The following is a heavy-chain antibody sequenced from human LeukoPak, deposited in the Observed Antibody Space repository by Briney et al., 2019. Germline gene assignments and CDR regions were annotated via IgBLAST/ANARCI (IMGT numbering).Heavy chain of an antibody. J-gene: IGHJ6*03. D-gene: IGHD6-13*01. CDR3: AKTKTAAGNREDYYYYMDV. Sequence: GGSLRLSCAASGFTFSSYAMSWVRQAPGKGLEWVSAISGSGGSTYYADSVKGRFTISRDNSKNTLYLQMNSLRAEDTAVYYCAKTKTAAGNREDYYYYMDVWGKGTTVTVSS. V-gene: IGHV3-23*01. CDR1: GFTFSSYA. CDR2: ISGSGGST.